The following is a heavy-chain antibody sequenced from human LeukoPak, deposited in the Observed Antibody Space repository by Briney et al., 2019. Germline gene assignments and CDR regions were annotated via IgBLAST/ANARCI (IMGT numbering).Heavy chain of an antibody. Sequence: SETLSLTCTVSGGSISSGSYYWSWIRQPAGKGLEWIGRLYTSGSTNYNPSLKSRVTTSVDTSKNQFSLKLSSVTAADTAVYYCARVPIVVITSNRAFDIWGQGTIVTVSS. V-gene: IGHV4-61*02. CDR3: ARVPIVVITSNRAFDI. CDR2: LYTSGST. CDR1: GGSISSGSYY. D-gene: IGHD3-22*01. J-gene: IGHJ3*02.